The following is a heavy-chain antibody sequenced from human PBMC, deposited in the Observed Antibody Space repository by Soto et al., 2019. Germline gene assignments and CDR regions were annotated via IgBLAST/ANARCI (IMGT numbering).Heavy chain of an antibody. CDR2: IIPMFGTP. V-gene: IGHV1-69*13. CDR1: GVTFNRDD. Sequence: SSVKRSCKGSGVTFNRDDRRWVRQAPGQGLEWMGGIIPMFGTPHYAEKFQDRVTMTADESTGTAYLELSSLTSEDTAVYYCATSEGRDGYSFDYWGQGTLVTVSS. CDR3: ATSEGRDGYSFDY. J-gene: IGHJ4*02. D-gene: IGHD5-12*01.